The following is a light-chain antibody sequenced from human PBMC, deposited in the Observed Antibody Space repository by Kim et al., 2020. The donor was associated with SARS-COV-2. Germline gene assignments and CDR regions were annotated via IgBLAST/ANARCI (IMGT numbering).Light chain of an antibody. CDR3: QQGYSTPYT. V-gene: IGKV1-39*01. CDR1: QSISSY. CDR2: SAS. J-gene: IGKJ2*01. Sequence: DIQMTQSPSSLSASGGDRVTITCRASQSISSYLNWYQQKPGKAPKLLIYSASNLQSGVPSRFSGSGSGTDFTLTISSPQPEDFATYYCQQGYSTPYTFGQGTKLEI.